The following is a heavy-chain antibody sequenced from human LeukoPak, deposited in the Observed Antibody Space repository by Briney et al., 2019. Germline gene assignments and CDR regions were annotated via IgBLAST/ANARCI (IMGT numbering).Heavy chain of an antibody. CDR1: GFTFSSYA. V-gene: IGHV3-30*04. CDR3: ARDDPLAVAGNWFDP. CDR2: ISYDGSNK. Sequence: AGRPLRLSCAASGFTFSSYAMHWVRQAPGKGLEWVAVISYDGSNKYYADSVKGRFTISRDNSKNTLYLQMNSLRAEDTAVYYCARDDPLAVAGNWFDPWGQGTLVTVSS. D-gene: IGHD6-19*01. J-gene: IGHJ5*02.